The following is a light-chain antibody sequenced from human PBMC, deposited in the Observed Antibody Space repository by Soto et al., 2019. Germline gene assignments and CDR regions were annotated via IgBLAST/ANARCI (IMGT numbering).Light chain of an antibody. CDR1: QSVSSN. CDR3: QQYDAGPYT. V-gene: IGKV3-15*01. CDR2: GAS. J-gene: IGKJ2*01. Sequence: EIVMTQSPATLSVSPGERATLSCRASQSVSSNVAWYQQIPGQTPRLLIYGASTRATGIPVRFSGSGSGTEFSLTISSLQSEDFAVYYCQQYDAGPYTFGQGTKVEI.